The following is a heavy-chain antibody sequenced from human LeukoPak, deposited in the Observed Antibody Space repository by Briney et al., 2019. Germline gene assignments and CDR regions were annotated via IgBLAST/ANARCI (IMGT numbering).Heavy chain of an antibody. J-gene: IGHJ4*02. CDR2: IYHSGST. CDR3: ARGQGDILTGSHYYFDY. V-gene: IGHV4-30-2*01. Sequence: PSETLSLTCTVSSGSISSGGYYWSWIRQPPGKGLEWIGYIYHSGSTYYNPSLKSRVTISVDRSKNQFSLKLTSVTAADTAVYYCARGQGDILTGSHYYFDYWGQGTLVTVSS. D-gene: IGHD3-9*01. CDR1: SGSISSGGYY.